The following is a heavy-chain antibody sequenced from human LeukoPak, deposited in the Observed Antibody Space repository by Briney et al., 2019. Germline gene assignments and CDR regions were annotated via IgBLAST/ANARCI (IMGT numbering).Heavy chain of an antibody. CDR2: INVEGTRT. CDR3: VRSMSGRNDL. J-gene: IGHJ5*02. V-gene: IGHV3-74*01. Sequence: GGSLRLSCAGSGFTFSNYWVHWVRQAPGKRLVWVSRINVEGTRTDYADSVRGRFTISRDNAKNTLYLQMNGLTAEDTAIYYCVRSMSGRNDLWGQGTLVSVSA. D-gene: IGHD3-3*01. CDR1: GFTFSNYW.